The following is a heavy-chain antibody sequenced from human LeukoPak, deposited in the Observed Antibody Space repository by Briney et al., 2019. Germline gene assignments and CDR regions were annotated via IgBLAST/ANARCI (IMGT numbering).Heavy chain of an antibody. CDR1: GYSISSGYY. CDR2: KYHSGST. D-gene: IGHD1-14*01. V-gene: IGHV4-38-2*02. J-gene: IGHJ4*02. Sequence: SETLSLTCAVSGYSISSGYYWGWIRQPPGKGLEWIASKYHSGSTYYNPSLKSRVTISVDKSKNQFSLKLSSLTAADTAVCYCARDGSTGYFDYWGQGTLVTVSS. CDR3: ARDGSTGYFDY.